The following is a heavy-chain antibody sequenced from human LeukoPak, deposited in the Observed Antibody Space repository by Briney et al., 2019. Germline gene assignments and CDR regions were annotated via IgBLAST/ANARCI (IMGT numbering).Heavy chain of an antibody. CDR3: AKDPGCSGGSCYIDY. Sequence: GGSLRLSCAASGFTFSSYAMHWVRQAPGKGLEWVAVISYDGSNKYYADSVKGRFTISRDNSKNTLYLQMNSLRAEDTAVYYCAKDPGCSGGSCYIDYWGQGTLVTASS. CDR1: GFTFSSYA. D-gene: IGHD2-15*01. CDR2: ISYDGSNK. J-gene: IGHJ4*02. V-gene: IGHV3-30*04.